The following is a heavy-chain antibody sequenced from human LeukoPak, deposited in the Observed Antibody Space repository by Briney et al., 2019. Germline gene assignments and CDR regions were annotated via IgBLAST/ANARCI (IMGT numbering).Heavy chain of an antibody. J-gene: IGHJ4*02. CDR3: ARDRFYYGSGSSMFDY. V-gene: IGHV1-69*13. CDR2: IIPIFGTA. D-gene: IGHD3-10*01. Sequence: SVKVSCTASGGTFSSYAISWVRQAPGQGLEWMGGIIPIFGTANYAQKFQGRVTITADESTSTAYMELSSLRSEDTAVYYCARDRFYYGSGSSMFDYWGQGTLVTVSS. CDR1: GGTFSSYA.